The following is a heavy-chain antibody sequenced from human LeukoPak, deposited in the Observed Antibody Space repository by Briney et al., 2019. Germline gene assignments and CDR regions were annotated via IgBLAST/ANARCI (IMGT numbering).Heavy chain of an antibody. CDR2: IYYSGST. V-gene: IGHV4-59*08. J-gene: IGHJ3*02. CDR1: GGSVNNYY. D-gene: IGHD3-16*01. CDR3: GRHNYETDAFDI. Sequence: SETLSLTCTVSGGSVNNYYWNWLRQPPGKGLEWIGYIYYSGSTNYNPYLKSRVTISVDTSKNQFSLNLSSVTAADTAVYYCGRHNYETDAFDIWGQGTMVTVSS.